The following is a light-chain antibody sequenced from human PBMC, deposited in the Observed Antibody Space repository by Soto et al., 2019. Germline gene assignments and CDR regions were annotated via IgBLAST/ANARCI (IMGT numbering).Light chain of an antibody. Sequence: EIVMTQSPATLSVYPGERATLSCRAIQSINNNLAWYQQKPGQAPRLLVYVASTRAAGIPARFSDSGSGTEFSLTISSLQSEDFAVYYCQQYNNRPPDTFGQGTKLEIK. V-gene: IGKV3-15*01. CDR3: QQYNNRPPDT. CDR1: QSINNN. J-gene: IGKJ2*01. CDR2: VAS.